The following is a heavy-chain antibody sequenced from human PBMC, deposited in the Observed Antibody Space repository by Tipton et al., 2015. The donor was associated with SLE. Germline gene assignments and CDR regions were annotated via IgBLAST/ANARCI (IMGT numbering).Heavy chain of an antibody. CDR1: GGSFSGYY. CDR3: ARGIKGPFDY. V-gene: IGHV4-34*01. Sequence: LRLTCAVYGGSFSGYYWSWIRQPPGKGLEWIGEINHSGSTNYNPSLKSRVTISVDTSKNQFSLKLRSVTAADTAVYYCARGIKGPFDYWGQGTLVTVSS. J-gene: IGHJ4*02. CDR2: INHSGST.